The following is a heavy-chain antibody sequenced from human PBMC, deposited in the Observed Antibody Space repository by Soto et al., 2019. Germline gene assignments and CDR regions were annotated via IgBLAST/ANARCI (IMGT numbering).Heavy chain of an antibody. Sequence: QVQLVESGGGVVQPGRSLRLSCAASGFTFSSYGMHWVRQAPGKGLEWVAVISYDGSNKYYADSVQGRFTISRDNSKNTLYLQMNSLRAEDTAVYYCAKDDGITGTTTNFDYWGQGTLVTVSS. V-gene: IGHV3-30*18. CDR3: AKDDGITGTTTNFDY. CDR2: ISYDGSNK. J-gene: IGHJ4*02. D-gene: IGHD1-7*01. CDR1: GFTFSSYG.